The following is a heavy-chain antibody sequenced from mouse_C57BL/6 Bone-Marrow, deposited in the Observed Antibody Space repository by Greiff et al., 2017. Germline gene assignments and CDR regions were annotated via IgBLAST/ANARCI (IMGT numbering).Heavy chain of an antibody. CDR1: GFNIKDYY. V-gene: IGHV14-2*01. J-gene: IGHJ2*01. D-gene: IGHD1-1*01. Sequence: EVMLVESGAELVKPGASVKLSCTASGFNIKDYYMHWVKQRTEQGLEWIGRIDPEDGETKYAPKFQGKATITADTSSNTAYLQLNNLTSEDTAVYDYDKSQTVAFDYWGQGTTLTVSS. CDR2: IDPEDGET. CDR3: DKSQTVAFDY.